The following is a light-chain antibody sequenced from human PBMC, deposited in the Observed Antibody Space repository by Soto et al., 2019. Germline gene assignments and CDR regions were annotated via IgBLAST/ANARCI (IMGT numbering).Light chain of an antibody. J-gene: IGLJ1*01. CDR3: NSYADSNTYV. Sequence: QSALTQPASVSGSPGQSITISCTGTSNDVGAYDYVSWYQQHPGKAPKLIIYDVSQRPSGVPDRFSGSKSGNTASLTVSGLQAEDEADYYCNSYADSNTYVFGTGTKVTVL. CDR1: SNDVGAYDY. V-gene: IGLV2-8*01. CDR2: DVS.